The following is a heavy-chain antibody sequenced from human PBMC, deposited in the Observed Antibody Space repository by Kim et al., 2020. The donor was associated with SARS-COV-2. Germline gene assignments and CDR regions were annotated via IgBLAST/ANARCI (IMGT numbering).Heavy chain of an antibody. J-gene: IGHJ6*01. CDR1: GFNFNNYA. CDR2: VTRNGGST. Sequence: GGSLRLSCAASGFNFNNYATSWVRQAPGKGLEWVSGVTRNGGSTEYADSVKGRFTISRDNSKDTVYLQMNSVRAEDTAIYYCAKETAYNNTRGVYYGLD. V-gene: IGHV3-23*01. CDR3: AKETAYNNTRGVYYGLD. D-gene: IGHD1-1*01.